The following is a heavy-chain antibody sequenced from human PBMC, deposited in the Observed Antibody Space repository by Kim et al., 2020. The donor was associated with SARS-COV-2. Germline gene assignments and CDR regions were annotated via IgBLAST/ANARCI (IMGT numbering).Heavy chain of an antibody. V-gene: IGHV4-59*01. CDR3: ASWGSAAGFY. J-gene: IGHJ4*02. CDR1: GGSISSYY. D-gene: IGHD6-13*01. CDR2: IYYSGST. Sequence: SETLSLTCTVSGGSISSYYWSWIRQPPGKGLEWIGYIYYSGSTNYNPSLKSRVTISVDTSKNQFSLKLSSVTAADTAVYYCASWGSAAGFYWGQGTLVTVSS.